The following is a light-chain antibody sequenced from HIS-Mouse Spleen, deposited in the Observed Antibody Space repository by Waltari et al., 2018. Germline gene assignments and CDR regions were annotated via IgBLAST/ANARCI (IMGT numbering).Light chain of an antibody. CDR2: AAS. CDR1: QSISSY. J-gene: IGKJ2*01. V-gene: IGKV1-39*01. Sequence: DIQMTQSPSSLSAYVGDRVTITCRASQSISSYLNWYQQKPGKATKLLIYAASSLQSGVPSRFSGSGSGTDFTLTISSLQPEAFATYYCQQSYSTPLYTFGQGTKLEIK. CDR3: QQSYSTPLYT.